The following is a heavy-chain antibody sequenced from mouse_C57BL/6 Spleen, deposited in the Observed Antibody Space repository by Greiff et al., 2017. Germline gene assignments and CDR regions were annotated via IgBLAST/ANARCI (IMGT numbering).Heavy chain of an antibody. CDR3: ARDGSSYYYARDY. CDR1: GYTFTSYW. CDR2: IYPGSGST. J-gene: IGHJ4*01. D-gene: IGHD1-1*01. V-gene: IGHV1-55*01. Sequence: VQLQESGAELVKPGASVKMSCKASGYTFTSYWITWVKQRPGQGLEWIGDIYPGSGSTNYNEKFKSKATLTVDTSSSTAYMQLSSLTSEDSAVYYGARDGSSYYYARDYGGQGTSVTVSS.